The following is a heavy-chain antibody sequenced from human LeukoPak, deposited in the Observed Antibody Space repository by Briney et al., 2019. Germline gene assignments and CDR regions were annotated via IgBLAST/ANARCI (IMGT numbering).Heavy chain of an antibody. CDR1: GFTFTSSA. Sequence: SVKVSCKASGFTFTSSAMQWVRPARGQRLEWIGWIVVGSGNTNYAQKFQERVTITRDMSTSTAYMELSSLRSEDTAVYYCAAAKTSSGWYWNGLRRVAFDIWGQGTMVTVSS. V-gene: IGHV1-58*02. J-gene: IGHJ3*02. CDR3: AAAKTSSGWYWNGLRRVAFDI. CDR2: IVVGSGNT. D-gene: IGHD6-19*01.